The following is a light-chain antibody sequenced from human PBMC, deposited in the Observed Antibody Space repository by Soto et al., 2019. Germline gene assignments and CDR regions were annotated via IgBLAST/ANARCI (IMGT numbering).Light chain of an antibody. Sequence: QLVLTQSPSASASLGASVRLTCTLSRGHLNSAIAWHQQQPGKGPRYLMKVDSDGSHTKGDDIPDRFSGSSSGAERYLSISSLQSDDEADYYCQTWGTGIRVFGGGTKVTVL. CDR2: VDSDGSH. CDR1: RGHLNSA. J-gene: IGLJ3*02. CDR3: QTWGTGIRV. V-gene: IGLV4-69*01.